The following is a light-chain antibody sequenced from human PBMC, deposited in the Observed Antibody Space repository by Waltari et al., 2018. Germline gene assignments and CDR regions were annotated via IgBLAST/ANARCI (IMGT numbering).Light chain of an antibody. J-gene: IGLJ1*01. V-gene: IGLV2-14*03. CDR1: SSDVGAYIY. CDR3: SSYTSSITYV. Sequence: QSALTQPASVSGSPGQSITISCTGTSSDVGAYIYVSWYQQPPRKAPKLMIYDVSTRPSVVSMRLSGSKSGNTASLTISGLQAEDEADYYCSSYTSSITYVFGTGTEVTVL. CDR2: DVS.